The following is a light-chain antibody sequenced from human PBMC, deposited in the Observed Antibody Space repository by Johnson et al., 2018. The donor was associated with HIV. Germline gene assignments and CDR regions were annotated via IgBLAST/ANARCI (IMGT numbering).Light chain of an antibody. Sequence: QSVLTQPPSVSAAPGQKVTISCSGSSSNIGNNYVSWYQQLPGTAPKLLIFENNKRPSGIPDRFSGSKSGTSATMGITGLQTGDEAEYYCGTWESSLVGVFGTGTKGIVL. J-gene: IGLJ1*01. CDR3: GTWESSLVGV. V-gene: IGLV1-51*02. CDR1: SSNIGNNY. CDR2: ENN.